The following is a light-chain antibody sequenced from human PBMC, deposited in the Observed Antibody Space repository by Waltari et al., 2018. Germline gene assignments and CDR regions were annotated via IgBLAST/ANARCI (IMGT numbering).Light chain of an antibody. CDR1: SGHNTYA. J-gene: IGLJ3*02. CDR2: VKSDGSH. Sequence: QVVLTQPPSVSASLGASVKPTCPLASGHNTYAIAWHHQQAEKGPQFLMKVKSDGSHTRGDVIPDRFSGSSSGAERYLTISNLQPEDEADYYCQTWATGIFWLFGGGTKLTVL. V-gene: IGLV4-69*01. CDR3: QTWATGIFWL.